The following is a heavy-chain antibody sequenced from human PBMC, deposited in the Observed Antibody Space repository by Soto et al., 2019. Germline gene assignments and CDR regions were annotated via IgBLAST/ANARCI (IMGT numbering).Heavy chain of an antibody. CDR1: GDSISSYY. Sequence: QVQLQESGPGQVKPSETLSLTCTVSGDSISSYYWSWIRQPPGKGLEWIGYIYYSGSTNYNPSLKSRVTISVDPAKNQFSLKLSSVTAADTAVYYCARDGPWRAYPWGQGTLVTVSS. V-gene: IGHV4-59*01. J-gene: IGHJ5*02. CDR3: ARDGPWRAYP. CDR2: IYYSGST.